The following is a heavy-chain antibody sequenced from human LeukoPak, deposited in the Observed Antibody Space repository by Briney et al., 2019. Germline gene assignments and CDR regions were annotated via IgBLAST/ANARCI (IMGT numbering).Heavy chain of an antibody. CDR2: INPSGGST. CDR3: AREVGARAFDY. D-gene: IGHD1-26*01. J-gene: IGHJ4*02. V-gene: IGHV1-46*01. Sequence: GASVKVSCKASGYTFTSYYMHWVRQAPGQGLEWMGIINPSGGSTSYAKKFQGRVTMTRDTSTSTVYMELSSLRSERTAVYYCAREVGARAFDYWGQGDLVSVSS. CDR1: GYTFTSYY.